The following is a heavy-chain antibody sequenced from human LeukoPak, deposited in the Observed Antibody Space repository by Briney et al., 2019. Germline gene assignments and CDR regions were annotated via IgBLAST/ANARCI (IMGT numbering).Heavy chain of an antibody. D-gene: IGHD6-19*01. V-gene: IGHV4-39*07. CDR1: GGSISGSSYH. Sequence: SETLSLTCTVSGGSISGSSYHWGWIRQPPGKGLEGIGTVYYSGTTYYNPSLKSRLTISVDTSKNQFSLNLRSVTAADTAVYYCARDVSGPKVAFNIWGQGTMVTVSS. CDR3: ARDVSGPKVAFNI. J-gene: IGHJ3*02. CDR2: VYYSGTT.